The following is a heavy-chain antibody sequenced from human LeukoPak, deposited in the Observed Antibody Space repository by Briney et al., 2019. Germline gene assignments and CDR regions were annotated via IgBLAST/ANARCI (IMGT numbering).Heavy chain of an antibody. D-gene: IGHD3-22*01. CDR2: ISGSGGST. CDR3: AKGADYYDSSDSLDY. J-gene: IGHJ4*02. V-gene: IGHV3-23*01. CDR1: GFTFSSYA. Sequence: PGGSLRLSCAASGFTFSSYAMSWVRQAPGKGLEWVSAISGSGGSTYYADSVKGRFTISRDNSKNTLYLQVNSLRAEDTAVYYCAKGADYYDSSDSLDYWGQGTLVTVSS.